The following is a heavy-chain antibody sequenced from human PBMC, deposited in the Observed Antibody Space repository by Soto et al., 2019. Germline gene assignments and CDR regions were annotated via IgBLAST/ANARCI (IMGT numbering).Heavy chain of an antibody. V-gene: IGHV4-34*01. Sequence: QVQLQQWGAGLLKPSETLSLTCAVYGGSFSGYYWSWIRQPPGKGLEWIGEINHSGGTNYIPSLKSRVTISVDTSKNQFSLKLSSVTAADTGVYYCARGQRYDFWSGYFVASDAFDIWGQGTMVTVSS. D-gene: IGHD3-3*01. CDR1: GGSFSGYY. CDR3: ARGQRYDFWSGYFVASDAFDI. J-gene: IGHJ3*02. CDR2: INHSGGT.